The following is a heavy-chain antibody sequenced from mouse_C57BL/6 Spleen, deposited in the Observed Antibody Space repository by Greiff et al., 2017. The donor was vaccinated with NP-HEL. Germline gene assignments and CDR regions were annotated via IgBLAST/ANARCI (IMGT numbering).Heavy chain of an antibody. CDR1: GYSITSGYY. CDR3: AITGSYYAMDY. J-gene: IGHJ4*01. Sequence: VQLQESGPGLVKPSQSLSLTCSVTGYSITSGYYWNWIRQFPGNKLEWMGYISYDGSNNYNPSLKNRISITRDTSKNQFFLKLNSVTTEDTATYYCAITGSYYAMDYWGQGTSVTVSS. V-gene: IGHV3-6*01. D-gene: IGHD4-1*01. CDR2: ISYDGSN.